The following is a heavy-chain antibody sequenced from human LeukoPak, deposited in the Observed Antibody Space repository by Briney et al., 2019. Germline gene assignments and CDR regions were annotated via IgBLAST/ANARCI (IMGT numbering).Heavy chain of an antibody. CDR3: AGGYYYDSSGYPGDY. CDR1: GFTFDDYG. CDR2: INWNGGST. D-gene: IGHD3-22*01. V-gene: IGHV3-20*04. J-gene: IGHJ4*02. Sequence: PGGSLRLSCAASGFTFDDYGMNWVRQAPGKGLEWVSGINWNGGSTGYADSVKGRFTISRDNAKNSLYLQMNSLRAEDTALYYCAGGYYYDSSGYPGDYWGQGTLVTVSS.